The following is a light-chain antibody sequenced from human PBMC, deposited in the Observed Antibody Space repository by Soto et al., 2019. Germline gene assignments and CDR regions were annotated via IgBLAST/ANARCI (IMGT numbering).Light chain of an antibody. CDR3: HQYNTYSQT. Sequence: DIHMTQSPPTLSASVGDRVTLTCRASQSISGWLAWYQQKPGKAPKLLIYDASTLESGVPSRFSGSGSGTEFTLTISSLQPEDFATYYCHQYNTYSQTFGQGTKVEI. CDR2: DAS. CDR1: QSISGW. J-gene: IGKJ1*01. V-gene: IGKV1-5*01.